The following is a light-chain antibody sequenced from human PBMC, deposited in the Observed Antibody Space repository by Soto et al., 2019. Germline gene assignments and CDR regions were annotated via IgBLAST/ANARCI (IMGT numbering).Light chain of an antibody. V-gene: IGKV3-11*01. J-gene: IGKJ1*01. Sequence: EVVLTQSPATLSLSPGERATLSCRASQSVGSDLAWYQHKPGQPPRLHIYDASNKATGIPARFSGSGSGTDFTLTISSLEPEDFAVYYCQQRSDWPPTWTFGQGTKVEIK. CDR2: DAS. CDR3: QQRSDWPPTWT. CDR1: QSVGSD.